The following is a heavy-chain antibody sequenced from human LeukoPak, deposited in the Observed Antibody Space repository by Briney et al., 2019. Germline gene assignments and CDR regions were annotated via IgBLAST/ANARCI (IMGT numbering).Heavy chain of an antibody. Sequence: PGGSLRLSCVASGFSLSSFWMNWVRQAPGKGLEWVASIKKDGSEKHYVDSVKARFTISRDNAKNSLYLEMNSLRAEDTAVYYCAGDRGLRYFDSFDYWGQGALVTVSS. CDR3: AGDRGLRYFDSFDY. J-gene: IGHJ4*02. CDR1: GFSLSSFW. V-gene: IGHV3-7*03. CDR2: IKKDGSEK. D-gene: IGHD3-9*01.